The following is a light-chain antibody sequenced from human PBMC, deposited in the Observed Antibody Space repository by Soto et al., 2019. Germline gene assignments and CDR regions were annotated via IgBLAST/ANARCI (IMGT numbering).Light chain of an antibody. V-gene: IGKV1-5*03. CDR1: QSISTW. Sequence: DIQMTQSPSTLSASVGDRVTITCRASQSISTWLAWYQQKPGKAPNLLIYKASSLQSGVPSRFXGSGSGTEFTLTISSLQPDDFATYYCQQYKSYSPYTFGQGTKLEIK. J-gene: IGKJ2*01. CDR3: QQYKSYSPYT. CDR2: KAS.